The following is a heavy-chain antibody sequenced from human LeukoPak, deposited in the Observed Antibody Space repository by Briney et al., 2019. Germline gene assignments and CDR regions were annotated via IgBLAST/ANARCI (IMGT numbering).Heavy chain of an antibody. D-gene: IGHD3-22*01. CDR3: AKSQYYYESSGSPFDY. Sequence: SETLSLTCTVSGGSISGYFWSWIRQPAGKGLEWIGRIYSSGSNNYNPSLKSRVTMSLDTSKNHLSLNLSSVTAADTALYYCAKSQYYYESSGSPFDYWGQGTLVTVSS. CDR2: IYSSGSN. J-gene: IGHJ4*02. CDR1: GGSISGYF. V-gene: IGHV4-4*07.